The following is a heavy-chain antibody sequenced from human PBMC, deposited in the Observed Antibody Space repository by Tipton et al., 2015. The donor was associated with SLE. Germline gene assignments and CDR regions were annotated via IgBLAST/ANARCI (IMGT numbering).Heavy chain of an antibody. CDR2: IIPIFGTA. J-gene: IGHJ6*02. D-gene: IGHD6-13*01. CDR1: GGTFSSYA. V-gene: IGHV1-69*06. Sequence: QLVQSGPEVKKPGSSVKVPCKASGGTFSSYAISWVRQAPGQGLEWMGGIIPIFGTANYAQKFQGRVTMTRDTSISTAYMELSRLRSDGTAVYYCARRGFVAAAGTYCYYGMDVWGQGTTVSVSS. CDR3: ARRGFVAAAGTYCYYGMDV.